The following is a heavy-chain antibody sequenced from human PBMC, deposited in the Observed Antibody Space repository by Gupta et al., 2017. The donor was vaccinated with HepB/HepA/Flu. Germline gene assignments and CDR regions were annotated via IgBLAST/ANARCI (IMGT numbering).Heavy chain of an antibody. D-gene: IGHD3-10*01. CDR3: ARDRADMVRGVILYYFDY. CDR1: GFSFSSVA. J-gene: IGHJ4*02. CDR2: IAYNGRNK. V-gene: IGHV3-30*04. Sequence: QVQLVASGGGVVPPGRSLRLSCAASGFSFSSVAMHWARPVPGMGLEWVAVIAYNGRNKYNADSVKGRFTISRDNSKITLYLQMNSLRAEDTAVYYCARDRADMVRGVILYYFDYWGQGTLVTVSS.